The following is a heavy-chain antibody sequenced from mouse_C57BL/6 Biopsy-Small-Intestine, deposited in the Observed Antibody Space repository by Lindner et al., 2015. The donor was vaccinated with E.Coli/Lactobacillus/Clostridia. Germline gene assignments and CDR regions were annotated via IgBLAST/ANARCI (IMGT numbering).Heavy chain of an antibody. D-gene: IGHD2-1*01. J-gene: IGHJ3*01. V-gene: IGHV1-63*01. CDR3: ARWGGNYPFAY. CDR1: GYTFTNYW. CDR2: IYPGGGYT. Sequence: VQLQESGAELVRPGTSVKMSCKASGYTFTNYWIGWAKQRPGHGLEWIGDIYPGGGYTNYNEKFKGKATLTADKSSSTAYMQFSSLTSEDSAIYYCARWGGNYPFAYWGQGTLVTVSA.